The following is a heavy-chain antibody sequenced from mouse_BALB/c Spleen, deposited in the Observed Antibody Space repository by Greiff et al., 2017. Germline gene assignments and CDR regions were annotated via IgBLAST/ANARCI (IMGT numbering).Heavy chain of an antibody. Sequence: QVQLQQSGAELVKPGASVKLSCKASGYTFTSYWMHWVKQRPGQGLEWIGEIDPSDSYTNYNQKFKGKATLTVDKSSSTAYMQLSSLTSEDSAVYYCARWILRPYAMDYWGQGTSVTVSS. CDR2: IDPSDSYT. J-gene: IGHJ4*01. CDR1: GYTFTSYW. CDR3: ARWILRPYAMDY. V-gene: IGHV1-69*02. D-gene: IGHD1-2*01.